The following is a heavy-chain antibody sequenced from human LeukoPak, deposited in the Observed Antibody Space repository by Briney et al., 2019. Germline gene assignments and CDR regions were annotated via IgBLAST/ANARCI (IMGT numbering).Heavy chain of an antibody. D-gene: IGHD6-13*01. V-gene: IGHV4-4*02. J-gene: IGHJ5*02. CDR3: ARDHYIAAAGIFWFDP. Sequence: SGTLSLTCAVSGGSISSSNWWSWVRQPPGKGLEWIGEIYHSGSTNYSPSLKSRVTISVDTSRNQFSLKLSSVTAADTAVYYCARDHYIAAAGIFWFDPWGQGTLVTVSS. CDR2: IYHSGST. CDR1: GGSISSSNW.